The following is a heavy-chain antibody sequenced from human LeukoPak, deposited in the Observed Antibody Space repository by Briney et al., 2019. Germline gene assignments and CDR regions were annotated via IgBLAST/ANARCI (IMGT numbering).Heavy chain of an antibody. CDR1: GFTFSTYW. V-gene: IGHV3-7*04. CDR2: IKQDGSEK. D-gene: IGHD3-9*01. J-gene: IGHJ5*02. CDR3: ARALVNIPRWSDP. Sequence: GGSLRLSCAASGFTFSTYWMNWVRQAPGKGLEWVANIKQDGSEKYYVDSVKGRFTISRDNAKNSLYLQMNSLRAEDTAVYYCARALVNIPRWSDPWGQGSLVTVSS.